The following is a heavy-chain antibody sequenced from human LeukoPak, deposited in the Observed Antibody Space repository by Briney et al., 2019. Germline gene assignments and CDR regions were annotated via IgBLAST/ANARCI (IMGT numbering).Heavy chain of an antibody. CDR2: ISWNSGSI. CDR1: GFTFDDYA. D-gene: IGHD3-22*01. CDR3: AKDPYYYDSSGYYTH. V-gene: IGHV3-9*01. J-gene: IGHJ4*02. Sequence: PGRSLRLSCAASGFTFDDYAMHWVRQAPGKGLEWVSGISWNSGSIGYADSVKGRFTISRDNAKNSLYLQMNSLRAEDTALYYCAKDPYYYDSSGYYTHWGQGTLVTVSS.